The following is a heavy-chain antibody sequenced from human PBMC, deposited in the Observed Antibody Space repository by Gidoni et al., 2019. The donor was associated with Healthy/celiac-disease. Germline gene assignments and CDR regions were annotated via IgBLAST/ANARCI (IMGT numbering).Heavy chain of an antibody. Sequence: EVQLVESGGGLVKPGGSLRISCRASGFTFSSYSMNWVRQAPGKGLEWGSSISSSSSYIYYADSVKGRFTISRDNAKNSLYLQMNSLRAEDTAVYYCASSWDGSGSYFYYYGMDVWGQGTTVTVSS. CDR1: GFTFSSYS. CDR3: ASSWDGSGSYFYYYGMDV. J-gene: IGHJ6*02. D-gene: IGHD3-10*01. V-gene: IGHV3-21*01. CDR2: ISSSSSYI.